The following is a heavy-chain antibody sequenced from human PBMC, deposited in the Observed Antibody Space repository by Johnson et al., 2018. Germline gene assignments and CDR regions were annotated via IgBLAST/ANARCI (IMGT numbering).Heavy chain of an antibody. CDR2: INGRGNTA. CDR1: GFTFSYYA. Sequence: EVQLQESGGGLVQPGGSLRLSCAASGFTFSYYAMSWVRQAPGKGLEWVSIINGRGNTAYYTDSVKGRFTVSRDNSKNTRYLEMNRRTAEDTAIYYCAKDKSHRPADCGGDCYFQYWGQGIVVTVSS. J-gene: IGHJ4*01. V-gene: IGHV3-23*01. D-gene: IGHD2-21*02. CDR3: AKDKSHRPADCGGDCYFQY.